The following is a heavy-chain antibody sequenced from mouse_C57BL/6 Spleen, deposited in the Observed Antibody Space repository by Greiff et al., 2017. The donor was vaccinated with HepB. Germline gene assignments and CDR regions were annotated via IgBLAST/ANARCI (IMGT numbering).Heavy chain of an antibody. D-gene: IGHD3-1*01. CDR2: INPNNGGT. CDR3: ARLGNWDFDY. CDR1: GYTFTDYN. Sequence: DVHLVESGPELVKPGASVKIPCKASGYTFTDYNMDWVKQSHGKSLEWIGDINPNNGGTIYNQKFKGKATLTVDKSSSTAYMELRSLTSEDTAVYYCARLGNWDFDYWGQGTTLTVSS. V-gene: IGHV1-18*01. J-gene: IGHJ2*01.